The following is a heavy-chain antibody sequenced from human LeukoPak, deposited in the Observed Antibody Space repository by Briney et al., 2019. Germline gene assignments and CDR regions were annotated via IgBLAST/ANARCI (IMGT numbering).Heavy chain of an antibody. J-gene: IGHJ4*02. CDR1: GSGFTFNNYW. D-gene: IGHD3-10*01. Sequence: GGSLRLSCAASGSGFTFNNYWMHWVRQAPGKGLEWVSSISSITTYIYYSDSVKGRFTISRDNAKNSLYLQVNSLRPEDTAIYYCARGDPAYGSGSFDYWGQGTLVTVSS. V-gene: IGHV3-21*06. CDR3: ARGDPAYGSGSFDY. CDR2: ISSITTYI.